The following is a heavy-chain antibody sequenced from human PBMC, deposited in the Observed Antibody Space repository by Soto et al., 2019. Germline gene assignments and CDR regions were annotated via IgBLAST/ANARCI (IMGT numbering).Heavy chain of an antibody. CDR1: GFTFINYA. CDR2: ISYDGSNK. J-gene: IGHJ6*02. CDR3: ARDYSYQRSMDV. D-gene: IGHD2-15*01. Sequence: GGSLRLSCAASGFTFINYAIHCVGQAPGKGLEWVAVISYDGSNKYYTDSVKGRFIISRDNSENTLYLQMSSLRAEDTAVYYCARDYSYQRSMDVWGQGTTVTVSS. V-gene: IGHV3-30-3*01.